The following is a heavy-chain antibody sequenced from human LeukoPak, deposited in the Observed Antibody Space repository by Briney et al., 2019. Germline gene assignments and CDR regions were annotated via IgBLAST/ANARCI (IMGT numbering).Heavy chain of an antibody. Sequence: PGGSLRLSCAASGFTFSSYAMSWVRQAPGKGLEWVSAISGSGGSTYYADSVKGRFTISRDNSKNTLYLQMNSLRAEDTAVYYCAKVHVRGVTISLFDYWGQGTLVTVSS. V-gene: IGHV3-23*01. CDR1: GFTFSSYA. J-gene: IGHJ4*02. CDR2: ISGSGGST. D-gene: IGHD3-10*02. CDR3: AKVHVRGVTISLFDY.